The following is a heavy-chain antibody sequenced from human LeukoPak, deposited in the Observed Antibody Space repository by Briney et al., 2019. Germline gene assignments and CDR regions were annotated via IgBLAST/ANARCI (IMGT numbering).Heavy chain of an antibody. Sequence: SETLSLTCTVSGGSLSRYYWSWIRQPPGKGLEWVGYIYYSGSTNYNPSLKGRVTISVDTSKNQFSLKLSSVTAADTAVYYCARSGAARHYYYYYMDVWGKGTTVTVSS. CDR3: ARSGAARHYYYYYMDV. CDR2: IYYSGST. V-gene: IGHV4-59*01. D-gene: IGHD6-6*01. CDR1: GGSLSRYY. J-gene: IGHJ6*03.